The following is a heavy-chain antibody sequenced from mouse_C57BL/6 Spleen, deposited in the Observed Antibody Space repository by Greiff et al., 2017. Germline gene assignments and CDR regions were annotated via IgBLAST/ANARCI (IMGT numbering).Heavy chain of an antibody. J-gene: IGHJ3*01. CDR1: GYSFTDYN. CDR3: AIQMDYYVGFAY. CDR2: INPNYGTT. V-gene: IGHV1-39*01. D-gene: IGHD1-1*01. Sequence: EVQLQQSGPELVKPGASVQISCKASGYSFTDYNMNWVKQSNGKSLEWIGVINPNYGTTSYNQKFKGKATLTVAQSSSTAYLQLNSLTSEYSAVYDCAIQMDYYVGFAYWGQGTLVTVSA.